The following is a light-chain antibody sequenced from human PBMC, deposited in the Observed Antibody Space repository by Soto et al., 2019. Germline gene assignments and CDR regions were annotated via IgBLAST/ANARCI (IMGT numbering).Light chain of an antibody. CDR1: STDVGGYNY. J-gene: IGLJ1*01. CDR3: SSYGGTSNYV. Sequence: QSVLTQPPSAAGSPGQSVTISCTGTSTDVGGYNYVSWYQQYPGKAPKLMIYEVSKRPSGVPDRFSGSKSGNTSSLTVSGLQAEDEADYYCSSYGGTSNYVFGPGTKVAVL. V-gene: IGLV2-8*01. CDR2: EVS.